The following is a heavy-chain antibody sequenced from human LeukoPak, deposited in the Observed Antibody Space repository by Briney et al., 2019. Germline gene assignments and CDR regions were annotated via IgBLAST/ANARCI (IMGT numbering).Heavy chain of an antibody. Sequence: ASVKVSCKASGYTFTSYGISWVRQAPGQGLEWMGWINPNSGGTNYAQKFQGWVTMTRDTSISTAYMELSRLRSDDTAVYYCARAHGDYVDYWAREPWSPSPQ. CDR2: INPNSGGT. J-gene: IGHJ4*02. V-gene: IGHV1-2*04. CDR1: GYTFTSYG. D-gene: IGHD4-17*01. CDR3: ARAHGDYVDY.